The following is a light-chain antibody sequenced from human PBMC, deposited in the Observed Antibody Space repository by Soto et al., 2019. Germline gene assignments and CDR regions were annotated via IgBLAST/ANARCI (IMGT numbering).Light chain of an antibody. CDR1: QIISDW. CDR2: RAS. Sequence: DIQMTQSPPTLSASVGDRITITCRTSQIISDWLAWFQQKPGKAPKLLIYRASTLESGVPPRFSGSGSGTEFTLTISSLQPDDFATFYCQQYSTYPWTFGQGTKVDIK. V-gene: IGKV1-5*03. J-gene: IGKJ1*01. CDR3: QQYSTYPWT.